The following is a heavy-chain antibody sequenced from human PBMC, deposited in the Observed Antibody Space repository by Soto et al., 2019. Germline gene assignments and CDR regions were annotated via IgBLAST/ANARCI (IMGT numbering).Heavy chain of an antibody. V-gene: IGHV4-30-2*01. CDR1: GDSISIGGYS. CDR3: ASERRPGYRCFDN. J-gene: IGHJ4*02. D-gene: IGHD5-12*01. CDR2: SYHGGST. Sequence: QLQLQESGSGLVKPSQTLSLTCDVSGDSISIGGYSWNWLRQPPGKGLQWIGYSYHGGSTYYNPSLKSRVIISVNRSKNHFSLNLTSVTAADTAVYYCASERRPGYRCFDNWGQGILVTVSS.